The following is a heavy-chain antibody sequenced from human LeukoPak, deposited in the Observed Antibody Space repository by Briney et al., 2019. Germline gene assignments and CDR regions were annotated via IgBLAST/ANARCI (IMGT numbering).Heavy chain of an antibody. Sequence: GGSLRLSCAASGFTFSPAWMHWVRQAPGKGLEWVSRINNDGSYINYADSVKGRFTISRDNAKHTLSLQMNSLRAEDTAVYFCARDGSAYNFDYWGQGVLVTVSS. V-gene: IGHV3-74*01. CDR1: GFTFSPAW. D-gene: IGHD5-24*01. J-gene: IGHJ4*02. CDR3: ARDGSAYNFDY. CDR2: INNDGSYI.